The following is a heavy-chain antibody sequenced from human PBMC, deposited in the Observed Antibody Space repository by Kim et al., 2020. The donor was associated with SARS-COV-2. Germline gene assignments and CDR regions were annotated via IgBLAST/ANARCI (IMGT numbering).Heavy chain of an antibody. CDR2: ISYDGSNK. V-gene: IGHV3-30-3*01. J-gene: IGHJ4*02. CDR3: ARDGTDTAMDCDY. Sequence: GGSLRLSCAASGFTFSSYAMHWVRQAPGKGLEWVAVISYDGSNKYYADSVKGRFTISRDNSKNTLYLQMNSLRAEDTAVYYCARDGTDTAMDCDYWGQGTLVTVSS. CDR1: GFTFSSYA. D-gene: IGHD5-18*01.